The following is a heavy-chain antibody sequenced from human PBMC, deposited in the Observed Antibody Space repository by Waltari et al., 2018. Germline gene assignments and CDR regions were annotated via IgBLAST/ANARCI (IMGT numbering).Heavy chain of an antibody. CDR3: ARARAGRSGAVYYYYYMDV. V-gene: IGHV1-3*01. D-gene: IGHD2-15*01. CDR1: GYTFTSYA. CDR2: INAGNGNT. J-gene: IGHJ6*03. Sequence: QVQLVQSGAEVKKPGASVKVSCKASGYTFTSYAMHWVRQAPGQRLEWMGWINAGNGNTKYSQKFQGRVTITRDTSARTAYMELSSLRSEDTAVYYCARARAGRSGAVYYYYYMDVWGKGTTVTVSS.